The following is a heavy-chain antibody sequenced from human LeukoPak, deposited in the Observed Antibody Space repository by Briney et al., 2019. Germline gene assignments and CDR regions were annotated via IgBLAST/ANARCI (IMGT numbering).Heavy chain of an antibody. CDR2: INHSGST. CDR1: GGSFSGYY. J-gene: IGHJ6*02. D-gene: IGHD3/OR15-3a*01. Sequence: SETLSLTCTVYGGSFSGYYWSWIRQPPGKGLEWIGEINHSGSTYYNPSLKSRVTISVDTSKNQFSLKLSSVTAADTAVYYCARWSGYSTYYYYGMDVWGQGTTVTVSS. CDR3: ARWSGYSTYYYYGMDV. V-gene: IGHV4-34*09.